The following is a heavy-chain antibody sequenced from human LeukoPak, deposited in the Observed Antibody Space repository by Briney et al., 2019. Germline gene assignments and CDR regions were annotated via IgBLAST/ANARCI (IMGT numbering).Heavy chain of an antibody. V-gene: IGHV1-69*05. CDR1: GGTFSSYA. D-gene: IGHD1-26*01. CDR2: MIPIFGTA. Sequence: GASVKVSCKASGGTFSSYAISWVRQAPGQGLEWMGRMIPIFGTANYAQKFQGRVTITTDESTSTAYMELSSLRSEDTAVYCCPSWTTRYSGSTHFDYWGQGTLVTVSS. J-gene: IGHJ4*02. CDR3: PSWTTRYSGSTHFDY.